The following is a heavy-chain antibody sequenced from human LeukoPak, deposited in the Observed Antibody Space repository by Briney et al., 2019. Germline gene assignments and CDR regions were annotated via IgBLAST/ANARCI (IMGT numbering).Heavy chain of an antibody. CDR3: ARASSLVHFDY. Sequence: SETLSLTCTVSGGCISSYYWSWIRQPPGKGLEWVGYIYYSGSTNYNPSLKSRVTISVDTSKNQFSLKLSSVTAADTAVYYCARASSLVHFDYWGQGTLVTVSS. CDR2: IYYSGST. D-gene: IGHD2-15*01. J-gene: IGHJ4*02. CDR1: GGCISSYY. V-gene: IGHV4-59*01.